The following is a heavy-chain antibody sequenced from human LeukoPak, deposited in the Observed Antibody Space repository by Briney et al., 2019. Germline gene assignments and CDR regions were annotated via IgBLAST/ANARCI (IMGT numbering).Heavy chain of an antibody. CDR3: ARVLHRRNYDSSVYYGY. J-gene: IGHJ4*02. CDR2: ISGSGGNT. V-gene: IGHV3-23*01. Sequence: GGSLRLSCAASGFTSSNYAMNWVRQAPGKGLEWVSAISGSGGNTYYADSVKGRFTISRDNSKNTLFLQMNSLRAEDTAVYYCARVLHRRNYDSSVYYGYWGQGTLVTVSS. D-gene: IGHD3-22*01. CDR1: GFTSSNYA.